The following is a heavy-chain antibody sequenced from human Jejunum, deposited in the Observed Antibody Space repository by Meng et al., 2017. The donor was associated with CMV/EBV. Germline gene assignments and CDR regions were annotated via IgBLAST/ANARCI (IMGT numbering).Heavy chain of an antibody. CDR1: GGSISSGDYY. V-gene: IGHV4-30-4*01. CDR3: ARDRSYESRALDL. J-gene: IGHJ4*02. D-gene: IGHD5-12*01. Sequence: QVQLQESGPGLVKPSQTLSRICNVSGGSISSGDYYWNWIRQAPGKGLEWIGYIHNSGSTYYNPSLKSRASISSDMSENQLSLKLNSVTAADTAVYFCARDRSYESRALDLWGQGTLVTVSS. CDR2: IHNSGST.